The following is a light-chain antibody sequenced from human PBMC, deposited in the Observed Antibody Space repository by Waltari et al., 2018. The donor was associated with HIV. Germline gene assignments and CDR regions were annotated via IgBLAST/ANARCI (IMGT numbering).Light chain of an antibody. CDR1: QDVKND. J-gene: IGKJ1*01. Sequence: DIQMTQSPSSLSASVGDRLTLTCRASQDVKNDLAWYQQKPGKAPRRLIHSGSNLNSRVPPRFRGGGSGTEFTLSIDGLQPEDAASYFCLQLRDFPRTFGPGT. CDR2: SGS. CDR3: LQLRDFPRT. V-gene: IGKV1-17*01.